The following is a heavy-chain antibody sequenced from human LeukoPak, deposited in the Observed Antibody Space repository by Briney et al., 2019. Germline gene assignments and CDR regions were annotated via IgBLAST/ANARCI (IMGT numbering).Heavy chain of an antibody. CDR2: ISYDGSNK. CDR3: AKDLTRSRPWGYYYYGMDV. Sequence: PGRSLRLSCAASGFTFSSYGMHWVRQAPGKGLEWVAVISYDGSNKYYADSVKGRFTISRDNSKNTLYLQMNSLRAEDTAVYYCAKDLTRSRPWGYYYYGMDVWGQGTTVTVSS. CDR1: GFTFSSYG. D-gene: IGHD3-9*01. J-gene: IGHJ6*02. V-gene: IGHV3-30*18.